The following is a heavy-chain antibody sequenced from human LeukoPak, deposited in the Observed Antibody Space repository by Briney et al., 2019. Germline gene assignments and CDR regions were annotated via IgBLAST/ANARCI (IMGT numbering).Heavy chain of an antibody. V-gene: IGHV3-33*01. J-gene: IGHJ4*02. CDR2: IWYDGSNK. CDR1: GFTFSSYG. Sequence: PGGPLRLSCAASGFTFSSYGMHWVRQSPGKGLEGGAVIWYDGSNKYYADSVKGRITISRDNSKKPLHLQMNRLRDEDTAVYSCARSASVPGMEYWGQGTLVTVSS. D-gene: IGHD6-19*01. CDR3: ARSASVPGMEY.